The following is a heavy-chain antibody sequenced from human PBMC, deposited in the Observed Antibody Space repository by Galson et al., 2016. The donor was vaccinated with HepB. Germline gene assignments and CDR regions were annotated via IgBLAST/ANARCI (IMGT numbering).Heavy chain of an antibody. CDR1: GYIFMSYA. J-gene: IGHJ3*01. Sequence: SVKVSCKASGYIFMSYALNWVRQAPGQGLEWMAWINTVTGNPTYAQDFTGRFVFSLDSSVSTAYLQINSLQAKDTAVYFCMRSGAGGNAFDFWGQGTMVTVSS. V-gene: IGHV7-4-1*02. D-gene: IGHD3-10*01. CDR3: MRSGAGGNAFDF. CDR2: INTVTGNP.